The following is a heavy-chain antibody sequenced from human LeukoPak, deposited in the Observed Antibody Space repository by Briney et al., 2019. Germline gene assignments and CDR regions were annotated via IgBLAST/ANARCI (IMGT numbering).Heavy chain of an antibody. J-gene: IGHJ4*02. Sequence: GGSLRLSCAASGFTFSSYGMHWVRQAPGKGLEWVAVISYDGSNKYYADSVKGRFTISRDNSKNTLYLQMNSLRAEDTAVYYCAKVAGYYYDSSGYYSPWGQGTLVTVSS. CDR3: AKVAGYYYDSSGYYSP. CDR2: ISYDGSNK. D-gene: IGHD3-22*01. CDR1: GFTFSSYG. V-gene: IGHV3-30*18.